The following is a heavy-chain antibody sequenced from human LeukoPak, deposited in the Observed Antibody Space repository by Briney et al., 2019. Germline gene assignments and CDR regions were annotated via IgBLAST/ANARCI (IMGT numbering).Heavy chain of an antibody. D-gene: IGHD5-24*01. CDR1: GYSFTSYW. J-gene: IGHJ4*02. CDR3: ARSVGDGYNSWYFDY. V-gene: IGHV5-51*04. CDR2: IYPGDSDT. Sequence: GESLKISCKGSGYSFTSYWIGWVRQMPGKGLEWMGIIYPGDSDTRYSPSFQGQVTISADKPISTAYLQWSSLKASDTAMYYCARSVGDGYNSWYFDYWGQGTLVTVSS.